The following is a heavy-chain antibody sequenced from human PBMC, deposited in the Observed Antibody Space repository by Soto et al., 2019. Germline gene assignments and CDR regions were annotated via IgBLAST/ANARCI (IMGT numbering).Heavy chain of an antibody. CDR2: LVVGSGNT. CDR3: AAVPVLRFLKWLPAYFDY. Sequence: VASVKFSCKSSGFMFTSSAVQWVRHARGQHLEWIGWLVVGSGNTHYAQHFQERVTLTRDMSTGTAYMELSSLRSEDTAVYYCAAVPVLRFLKWLPAYFDYWGQGTLVTVSS. D-gene: IGHD3-3*01. J-gene: IGHJ4*02. CDR1: GFMFTSSA. V-gene: IGHV1-58*01.